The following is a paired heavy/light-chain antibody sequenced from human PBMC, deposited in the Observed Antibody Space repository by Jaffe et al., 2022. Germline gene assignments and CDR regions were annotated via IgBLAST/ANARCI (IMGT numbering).Light chain of an antibody. CDR1: QGISNY. Sequence: DIQMTQSPSSLSASVGDRVTITCRASQGISNYLAWYQQKPGKVPNLLIYAASTLQSGVPSRFSGSGSGTDFTLTISSLQPEDVATYYCQKYNSAPYTFGQGTKLEIK. J-gene: IGKJ2*01. CDR3: QKYNSAPYT. V-gene: IGKV1-27*01. CDR2: AAS.
Heavy chain of an antibody. CDR3: ARDWDYDFWSGYYSGFDAFDI. Sequence: EVQLVESGGGLVKPGGSLRLSCAASGFTFSSYSMNWVRQAPGKGLEWVSSISSSSSYIYYADSVKGRFTISRDNAKNSLYLQMNSLRAEDTAVYYCARDWDYDFWSGYYSGFDAFDIWGQGTMVTVSS. V-gene: IGHV3-21*01. CDR1: GFTFSSYS. D-gene: IGHD3-3*01. J-gene: IGHJ3*02. CDR2: ISSSSSYI.